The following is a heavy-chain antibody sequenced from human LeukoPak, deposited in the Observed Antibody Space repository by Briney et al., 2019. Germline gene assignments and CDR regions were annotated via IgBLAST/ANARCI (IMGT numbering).Heavy chain of an antibody. CDR3: ATTTVTVDY. CDR2: ISGSGGST. D-gene: IGHD4-17*01. J-gene: IGHJ4*02. CDR1: GFTFSSYA. V-gene: IGHV3-23*01. Sequence: PGGSLRLSCAASGFTFSSYAMSWVRQAPGEGLEWVSAISGSGGSTYYADSLKDRFTISRDNSKNTLYLQMNSLRAEDTAVYYCATTTVTVDYWGQGTLVTVSS.